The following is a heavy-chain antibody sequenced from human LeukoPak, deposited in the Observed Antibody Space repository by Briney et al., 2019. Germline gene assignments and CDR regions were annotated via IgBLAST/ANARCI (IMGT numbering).Heavy chain of an antibody. V-gene: IGHV4-30-2*01. Sequence: PSQTLSLTCAVSGGSVNTGGFSWSWIRQPPGQGLEWIVYVYRSGSTLYNPSPHSRVVMSLDKSNNRFSLQLHSVTAADTAMYFCARNVGLAAATAAGAFDVWGQGTMVTVSS. CDR1: GGSVNTGGFS. J-gene: IGHJ3*01. D-gene: IGHD6-25*01. CDR3: ARNVGLAAATAAGAFDV. CDR2: VYRSGST.